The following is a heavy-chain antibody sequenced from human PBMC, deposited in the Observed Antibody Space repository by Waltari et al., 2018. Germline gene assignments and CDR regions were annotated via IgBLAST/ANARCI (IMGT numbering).Heavy chain of an antibody. J-gene: IGHJ4*02. V-gene: IGHV4-39*01. CDR2: IYYSGST. CDR3: ARHGSVVVPAAIDY. Sequence: QLQLQESGPGLVKPSATLSLTCTVSGGSISSSSYYWGWIRQPPGKGLEWIGSIYYSGSTYYNPSLKSRVTISVDTSKNQFSLKLSSVTAADTAVYYCARHGSVVVPAAIDYWGQGTLVTVSS. CDR1: GGSISSSSYY. D-gene: IGHD2-2*01.